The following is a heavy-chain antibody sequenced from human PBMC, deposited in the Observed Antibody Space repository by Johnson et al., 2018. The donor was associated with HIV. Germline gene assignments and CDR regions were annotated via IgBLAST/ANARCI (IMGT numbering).Heavy chain of an antibody. CDR3: ARGFDWHWPTSAFHV. CDR2: IIWNSGSI. V-gene: IGHV3-20*04. J-gene: IGHJ3*01. Sequence: VQLVESGGRVVRPGGSLRLSCAASGFAFNDYGMSWVRQAPGKGLEWVSGIIWNSGSIGYADSVKGRFTISRDNTKNSLYLHMSSLRADDTAVYYCARGFDWHWPTSAFHVWGQGTMVTVSS. CDR1: GFAFNDYG. D-gene: IGHD3-9*01.